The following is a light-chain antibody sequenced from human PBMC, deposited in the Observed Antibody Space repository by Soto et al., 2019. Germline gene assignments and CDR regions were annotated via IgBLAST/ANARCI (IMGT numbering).Light chain of an antibody. CDR2: EGS. V-gene: IGLV2-23*03. Sequence: QSALTQPASVSGSPGQSITISCTGTSRDVGSYNLVSWYQQHPGKAPKLMIYEGSKRPSGVSNRFSGSKSGNTASLTISGLQAEHEADYYCCSYAGSSTFVFGGGTKLTVL. CDR3: CSYAGSSTFV. CDR1: SRDVGSYNL. J-gene: IGLJ2*01.